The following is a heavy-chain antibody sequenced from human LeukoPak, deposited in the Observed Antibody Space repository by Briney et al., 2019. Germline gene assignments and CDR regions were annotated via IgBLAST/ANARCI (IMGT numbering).Heavy chain of an antibody. CDR2: ISSTSSYI. V-gene: IGHV3-21*01. D-gene: IGHD3-9*01. J-gene: IGHJ4*02. CDR1: GFTISSYN. CDR3: ARVTLTGYFAFDS. Sequence: GGSLRLSCAASGFTISSYNMNWVRQAPGKGLEWVSSISSTSSYIYYADSVKGRFTISRDTAKSSLYLQMNSLRAEDTAMYYCARVTLTGYFAFDSWGQGTLVTVSS.